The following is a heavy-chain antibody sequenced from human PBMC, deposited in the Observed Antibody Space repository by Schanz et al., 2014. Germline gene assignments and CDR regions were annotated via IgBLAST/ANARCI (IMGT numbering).Heavy chain of an antibody. Sequence: QVQLVQSGAEVKKPGASVKVSCKASGYTFTSYYIHWVRQAPGQGLEWMGKINPSSGTTRIAQNYQGSLTVTRDTSKSAVNMELSSLRSDETADYCCARGGFLDSTSFDSWGQGTLVTVSS. CDR3: ARGGFLDSTSFDS. V-gene: IGHV1-46*01. D-gene: IGHD2-2*01. J-gene: IGHJ4*02. CDR2: INPSSGTT. CDR1: GYTFTSYY.